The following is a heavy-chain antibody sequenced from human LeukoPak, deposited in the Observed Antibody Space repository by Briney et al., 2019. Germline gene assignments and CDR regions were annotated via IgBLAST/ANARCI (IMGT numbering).Heavy chain of an antibody. Sequence: PSETLSLTCTVSSGSISNYDWSRIRQPAGKGLEWIGRIYTSGSTNYNPSLKSRVTMSVDTSKKQFSLKLSSVTAADTAVYYCARLTSSWYQDWYFDLWGRGTLVTVSS. J-gene: IGHJ2*01. CDR3: ARLTSSWYQDWYFDL. D-gene: IGHD6-13*01. CDR1: SGSISNYD. CDR2: IYTSGST. V-gene: IGHV4-4*07.